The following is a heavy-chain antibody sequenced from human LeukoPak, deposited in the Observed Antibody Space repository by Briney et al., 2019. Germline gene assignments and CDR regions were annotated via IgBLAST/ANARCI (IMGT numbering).Heavy chain of an antibody. CDR1: GFSFSTHN. V-gene: IGHV3-64D*06. J-gene: IGHJ4*02. D-gene: IGHD3-10*01. CDR2: ITSDGENT. Sequence: GVSQRLSCSASGFSFSTHNMHWVRQAPGKGLEFVSGITSDGENTDYLDFVKGRFTITRDNSKNTLYLHMTSLRPEDTAVYFCVKGRYGTGWDFWGPGTLVIASS. CDR3: VKGRYGTGWDF.